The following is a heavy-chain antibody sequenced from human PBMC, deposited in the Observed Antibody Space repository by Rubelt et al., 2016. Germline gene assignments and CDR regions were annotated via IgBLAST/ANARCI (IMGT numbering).Heavy chain of an antibody. Sequence: QVQLQQWGAGLLKPSETLSLTCAVYGGSFSGYYWSWIRQPPGKGLEWIGEINHSGSTYYNPSLKSRVTISVDTSKNQFSPKLGSVTTADTAVYYCARGRDGDRMGYWGQGTLVTVSS. CDR1: GGSFSGYY. CDR2: INHSGST. J-gene: IGHJ4*02. V-gene: IGHV4-34*01. D-gene: IGHD4-17*01. CDR3: ARGRDGDRMGY.